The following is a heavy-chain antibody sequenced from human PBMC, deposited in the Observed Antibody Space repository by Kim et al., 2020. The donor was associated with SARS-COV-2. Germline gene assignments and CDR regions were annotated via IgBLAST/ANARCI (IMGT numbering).Heavy chain of an antibody. V-gene: IGHV3-33*06. CDR3: AKDLGGQTTSGY. D-gene: IGHD3-10*01. CDR2: IWYDGSNK. J-gene: IGHJ4*02. Sequence: GGSLRLSCAASGFTFSSYGMHWVRQAPGKGLEWVAVIWYDGSNKYYADSVKGRFTISRDNSKNTLYLQMNSLRDEDTAVYYCAKDLGGQTTSGYWGQGTLVTVSS. CDR1: GFTFSSYG.